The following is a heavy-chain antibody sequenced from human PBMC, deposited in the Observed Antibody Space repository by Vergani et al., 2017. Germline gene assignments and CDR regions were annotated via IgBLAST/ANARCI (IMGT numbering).Heavy chain of an antibody. D-gene: IGHD1-14*01. J-gene: IGHJ5*02. CDR1: VFNFSNYA. V-gene: IGHV3-33*08. CDR3: ARDLRLLYNRFDP. Sequence: VQLLESGGGLVQPGGSLRLSCAASVFNFSNYAMSWVRQAPGKGLEWVAVTWDDGNNKQYADSVKGRFTISRDNSKSTMYLQMNSLRDEDTGVYYCARDLRLLYNRFDPWGQGTLVTVSS. CDR2: TWDDGNNK.